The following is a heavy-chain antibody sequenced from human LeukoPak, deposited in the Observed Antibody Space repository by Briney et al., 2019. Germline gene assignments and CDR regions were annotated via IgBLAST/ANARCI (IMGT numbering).Heavy chain of an antibody. D-gene: IGHD1-26*01. V-gene: IGHV1-3*01. CDR1: GYNFIMYA. CDR2: INGGNGNT. CDR3: ARRRYSGSLPY. J-gene: IGHJ4*02. Sequence: ASVKVSCKASGYNFIMYAVHWVRPAPGQRLEWMGWINGGNGNTKYSQNFQGRVTITRDTSASTAYMELSSLRSEDTAVYYCARRRYSGSLPYWDQGTLVTVSS.